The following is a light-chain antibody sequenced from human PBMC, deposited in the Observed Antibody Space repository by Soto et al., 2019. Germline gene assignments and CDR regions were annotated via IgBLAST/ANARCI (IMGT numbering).Light chain of an antibody. V-gene: IGLV4-60*02. CDR1: SGHSTYI. Sequence: QSVLTQSSSASASLGSSVKLTCTLSSGHSTYIISWHQQQPGKAPRYLMKVEGSGNYDKGTGVPDRFSGSSSGADRYLTISKLQFEDEAHYCETWDTNTWLFGGGTKLTVL. CDR2: VEGSGNY. J-gene: IGLJ3*02. CDR3: ETWDTNTWL.